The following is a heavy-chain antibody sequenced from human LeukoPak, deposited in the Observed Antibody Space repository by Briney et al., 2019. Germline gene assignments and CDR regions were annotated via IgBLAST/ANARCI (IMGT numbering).Heavy chain of an antibody. CDR1: GFTFSADW. V-gene: IGHV3-7*01. CDR3: TRHYGWSNYN. Sequence: GGSLRLSCAASGFTFSADWMAWVRQAPGKGLEWVANIKQDGSEKYYVASVKGRFTVSRDNSKNSLYLQMNSLRADDTAVYYCTRHYGWSNYNWGQGTLVTVSS. D-gene: IGHD6-19*01. CDR2: IKQDGSEK. J-gene: IGHJ4*02.